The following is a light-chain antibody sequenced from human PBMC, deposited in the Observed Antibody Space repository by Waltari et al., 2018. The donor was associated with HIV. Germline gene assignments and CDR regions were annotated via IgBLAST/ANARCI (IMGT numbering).Light chain of an antibody. CDR2: DAS. Sequence: EIVLTQSPGTLSLSPGERATLSCRASQSVTSSYLAWYHQKPGQAPRLLIYDASNRATGIPDRFSGGGSGTDFTLTISRLEPGDFAVYYCQQYGSSPYTFGQGTKLETK. J-gene: IGKJ2*01. CDR1: QSVTSSY. CDR3: QQYGSSPYT. V-gene: IGKV3-20*01.